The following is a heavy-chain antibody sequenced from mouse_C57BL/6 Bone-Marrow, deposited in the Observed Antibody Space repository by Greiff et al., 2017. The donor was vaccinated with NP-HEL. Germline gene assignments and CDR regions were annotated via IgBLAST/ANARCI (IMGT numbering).Heavy chain of an antibody. D-gene: IGHD2-3*01. CDR1: GYTFTSYW. CDR3: AREGYDGPYAMDY. Sequence: QVHVKQPGAELVMPGASVKLSCKASGYTFTSYWMHWVKQRPGQGLEWIGKIDPSDSYTNYNQKFKGKSTLTVDKSSSTAYMQLSSLTSEDSAVYYCAREGYDGPYAMDYWGQGTSVTVSS. J-gene: IGHJ4*01. V-gene: IGHV1-69*01. CDR2: IDPSDSYT.